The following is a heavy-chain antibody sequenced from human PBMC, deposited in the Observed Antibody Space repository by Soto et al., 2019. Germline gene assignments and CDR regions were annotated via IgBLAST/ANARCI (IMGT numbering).Heavy chain of an antibody. D-gene: IGHD1-20*01. Sequence: PGGSLSLSCAASGFTFSSYAMSWVRQAPGKGLEWVSAISGSGGSTYYADSVKGRFTISRDNSKNTLYLQMNSLRAEDTAVYYCAKDERSRYTEYYFDYWGQGTLVTVSS. V-gene: IGHV3-23*01. CDR1: GFTFSSYA. J-gene: IGHJ4*02. CDR3: AKDERSRYTEYYFDY. CDR2: ISGSGGST.